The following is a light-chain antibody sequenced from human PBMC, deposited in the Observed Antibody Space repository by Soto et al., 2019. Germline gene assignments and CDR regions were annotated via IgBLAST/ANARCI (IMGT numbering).Light chain of an antibody. CDR3: QQYNNRPPIT. CDR1: QSVSSN. V-gene: IGKV3-15*01. Sequence: EIVMTQSPATLSVSPGERATLSCRASQSVSSNLAWYQQKPGQAPRLLIYGASTRATGIPARFSGSGSGTEFILTISSLQSEDFSVDYCQQYNNRPPITFGQGTRLEIK. J-gene: IGKJ5*01. CDR2: GAS.